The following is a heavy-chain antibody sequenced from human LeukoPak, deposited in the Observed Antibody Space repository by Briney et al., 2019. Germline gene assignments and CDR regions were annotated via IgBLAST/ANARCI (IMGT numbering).Heavy chain of an antibody. V-gene: IGHV1-8*01. J-gene: IGHJ4*02. CDR2: MNPNSGNT. CDR3: ARGRSTRLRSRGKLKNSGYDYYFDY. D-gene: IGHD5-12*01. CDR1: AYTFTSYD. Sequence: ASVKVSCKASAYTFTSYDINWVRQATGQGLEWMGWMNPNSGNTGYAQKFQGRVTMTRNTSISTAYMELSSLRSEDTAVYYCARGRSTRLRSRGKLKNSGYDYYFDYWGQGTLVTVSS.